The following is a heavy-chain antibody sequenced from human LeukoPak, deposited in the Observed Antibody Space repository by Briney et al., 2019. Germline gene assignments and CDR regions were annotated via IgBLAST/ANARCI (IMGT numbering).Heavy chain of an antibody. J-gene: IGHJ4*02. Sequence: PGGSLRLSCAASGFTFSNFWMSWVRQAPGKGVEWVANIKQDGSEKYYVDPVKGRFTISRDNAKNSLYLQMISLRPDDTAVYYCARVQSGCGSTSCYDAYSFDSWGRGTLVTVSS. CDR1: GFTFSNFW. V-gene: IGHV3-7*03. CDR2: IKQDGSEK. D-gene: IGHD2-2*01. CDR3: ARVQSGCGSTSCYDAYSFDS.